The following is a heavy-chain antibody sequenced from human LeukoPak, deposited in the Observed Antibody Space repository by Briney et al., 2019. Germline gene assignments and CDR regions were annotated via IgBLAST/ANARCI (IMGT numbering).Heavy chain of an antibody. J-gene: IGHJ5*02. CDR1: GYTFTSYY. D-gene: IGHD2-21*02. Sequence: ASVKVSCKASGYTFTSYYMHWVRQAPGQGLEWMGIINPSGGSTSYAQKFQGRVTMTRDTSTSTVCMELSSLRSEDTAVYYCARDFLAYCGGDCYSHDWFDPWGQGTLVTVSS. CDR2: INPSGGST. CDR3: ARDFLAYCGGDCYSHDWFDP. V-gene: IGHV1-46*01.